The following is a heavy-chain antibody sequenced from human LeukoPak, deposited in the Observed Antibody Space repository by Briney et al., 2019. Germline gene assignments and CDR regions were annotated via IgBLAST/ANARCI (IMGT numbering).Heavy chain of an antibody. V-gene: IGHV3-66*01. CDR3: ARVDYGDYGFDY. J-gene: IGHJ4*02. CDR1: GFTFSSYA. Sequence: GGSLRLSCAASGFTFSSYAMTWVRQAPGKGLEWVSVIYSGGSTYYADSVKGRFTISRDNSKNTLYLQMNSLRAEDTAVYYCARVDYGDYGFDYWGQGTLVTVSS. CDR2: IYSGGST. D-gene: IGHD4-17*01.